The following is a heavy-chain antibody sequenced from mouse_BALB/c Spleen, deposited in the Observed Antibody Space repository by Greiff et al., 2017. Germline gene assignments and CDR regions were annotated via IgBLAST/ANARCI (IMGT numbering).Heavy chain of an antibody. CDR1: GFTFSSFG. Sequence: EVQRVESGGGLVQPGGSRKLSCAASGFTFSSFGMHWVRQAPEKGLEWVAYISSGSSTIYYADTVKGRFTISRDNPKNTLFLQMTSLRSEDTAMYYCAREELYYFDYWGQGTTLTVSS. V-gene: IGHV5-17*02. CDR2: ISSGSSTI. J-gene: IGHJ2*01. CDR3: AREELYYFDY.